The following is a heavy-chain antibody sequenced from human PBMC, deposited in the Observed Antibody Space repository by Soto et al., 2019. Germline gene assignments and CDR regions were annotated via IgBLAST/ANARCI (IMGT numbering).Heavy chain of an antibody. CDR1: GFTFSTYW. CDR3: ARSRGLDY. V-gene: IGHV3-7*01. J-gene: IGHJ4*02. CDR2: INRDGSEK. D-gene: IGHD6-19*01. Sequence: GGSLRLSCAVSGFTFSTYWMSWVRQAPGKGLEWVANINRDGSEKHYVDSVKGRFTISRDNAKNSLYLQMNSLGAEDAAVYYCARSRGLDYCGQGNLVTVSS.